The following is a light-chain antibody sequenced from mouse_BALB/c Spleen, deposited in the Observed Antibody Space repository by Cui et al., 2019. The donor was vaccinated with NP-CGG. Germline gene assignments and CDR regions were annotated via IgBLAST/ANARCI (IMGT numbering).Light chain of an antibody. CDR2: GTN. Sequence: QAVATQESALTTSPGETVTLTCSSSTGAVKTNNYANWVQEKPDHLFTGLIGGTNNRAPGVPARFSGSLIGDKAALTITGAQTEDETIYFCALWYSNHWVFGGGTKLTVL. V-gene: IGLV1*01. J-gene: IGLJ1*01. CDR1: TGAVKTNNY. CDR3: ALWYSNHWV.